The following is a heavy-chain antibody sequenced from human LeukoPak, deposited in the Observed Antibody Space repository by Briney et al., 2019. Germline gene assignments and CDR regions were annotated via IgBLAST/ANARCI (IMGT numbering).Heavy chain of an antibody. CDR2: IYYSGST. CDR1: GGSISSSSYY. CDR3: ARLEGVRHAFDI. Sequence: SETLSLTCTVSGGSISSSSYYWGWIRQPPGKGLEWIGSIYYSGSTYYNPSLKSRVTISVDTSKNQFSLKLSSVTAADTAVYYCARLEGVRHAFDIWGQGTMVTVSS. J-gene: IGHJ3*02. V-gene: IGHV4-39*01. D-gene: IGHD4/OR15-4a*01.